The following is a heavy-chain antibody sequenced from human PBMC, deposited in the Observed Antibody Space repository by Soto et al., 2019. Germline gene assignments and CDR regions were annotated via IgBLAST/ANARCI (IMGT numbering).Heavy chain of an antibody. CDR1: GYSFTSYW. CDR3: AIQGVAAAGTGYYYYYGMDV. D-gene: IGHD6-13*01. CDR2: IYPGDSDT. Sequence: GPAVKSSGEGCGYSFTSYWIGWVRQKPGKGLELMGIIYPGDSDTRYSPSFQGQVTISADKSISTAYLQWSSLKASDTAMYYCAIQGVAAAGTGYYYYYGMDVWGQGTTVTVSS. V-gene: IGHV5-51*01. J-gene: IGHJ6*02.